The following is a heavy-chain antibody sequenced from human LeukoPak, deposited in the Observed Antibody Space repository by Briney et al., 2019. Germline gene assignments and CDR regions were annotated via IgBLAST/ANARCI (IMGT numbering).Heavy chain of an antibody. J-gene: IGHJ4*02. CDR2: IYYSGST. D-gene: IGHD6-13*01. CDR1: GGSISSSSYY. CDR3: ARDRRGISWHYHFDY. Sequence: PSETLSLTCTVSGGSISSSSYYWGWIRQPPGKGLEWIGSIYYSGSTYYNPSLKSRVTTSVDTSKNQFSLKLSSVTAADTAVYYCARDRRGISWHYHFDYWGQGTLVTVSS. V-gene: IGHV4-39*07.